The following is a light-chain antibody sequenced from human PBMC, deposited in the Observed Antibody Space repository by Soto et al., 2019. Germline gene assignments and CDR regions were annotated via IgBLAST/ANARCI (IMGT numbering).Light chain of an antibody. V-gene: IGKV1-5*01. CDR3: QQYNSYSWT. CDR2: DAS. CDR1: QSISTW. Sequence: DIQMTQSPSTLSASVGDRVTITCRASQSISTWLAWYQQKPGKAPNLLIHDASYLESGVPSRFSGSGSGTEFTLIISSLQPDESATYYCQQYNSYSWTFGQGTKVEIK. J-gene: IGKJ1*01.